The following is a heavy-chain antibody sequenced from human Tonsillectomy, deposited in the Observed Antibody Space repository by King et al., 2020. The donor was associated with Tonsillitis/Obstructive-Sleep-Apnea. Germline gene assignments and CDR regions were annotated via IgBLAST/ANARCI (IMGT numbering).Heavy chain of an antibody. CDR2: IYWDDDK. CDR1: GFSLSTSGVG. CDR3: AHLRLLEWLSNPSSWFDP. V-gene: IGHV2-5*02. D-gene: IGHD3-3*01. Sequence: ITLKESGPTLVKPTQTLTLTCTFSGFSLSTSGVGVGWIRQPPGKALEWLALIYWDDDKRYSPSLESRLTITKDTSKNQVVLIMTNMDPLDTATYYCAHLRLLEWLSNPSSWFDPWGQGTLVTVSS. J-gene: IGHJ5*02.